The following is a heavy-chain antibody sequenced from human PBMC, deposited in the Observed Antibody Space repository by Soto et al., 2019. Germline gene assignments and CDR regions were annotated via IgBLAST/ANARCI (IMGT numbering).Heavy chain of an antibody. V-gene: IGHV1-8*01. D-gene: IGHD2-2*01. Sequence: SVKVSCKASGYTFTSYDINWVRQATGQGLEWMGWMNPNSGNTGYAQKFQGRVTMTRNTSISTAYMELSSLRSEDTAVYYCARVAVVLRGYYYGMDVWGQGTTGTVSS. CDR1: GYTFTSYD. CDR3: ARVAVVLRGYYYGMDV. CDR2: MNPNSGNT. J-gene: IGHJ6*02.